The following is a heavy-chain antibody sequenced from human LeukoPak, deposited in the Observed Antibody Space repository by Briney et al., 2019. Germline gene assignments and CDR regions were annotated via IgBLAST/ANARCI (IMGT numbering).Heavy chain of an antibody. CDR2: ISTQSGNT. D-gene: IGHD3-22*01. V-gene: IGHV1-18*01. CDR1: GYTLTSCG. Sequence: ASVKVSCEASGYTLTSCGINWMRQAPGQGLEWMGWISTQSGNTNYAQKVQGRLTLTTDTSTSTAYMELRSLRSDDTAVYYCARSDSSGYYYYYYYGMDVWGQGTTVTVSS. J-gene: IGHJ6*02. CDR3: ARSDSSGYYYYYYYGMDV.